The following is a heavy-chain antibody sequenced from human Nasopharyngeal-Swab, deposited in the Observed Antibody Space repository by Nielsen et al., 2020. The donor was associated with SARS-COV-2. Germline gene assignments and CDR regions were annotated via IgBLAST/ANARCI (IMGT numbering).Heavy chain of an antibody. Sequence: SETLSLTCTVSGGSISSSSYYWGWIRQPPGKGLEWIGSIYYSGSTYYNPSLKSRVTISVDTPKNQFSLKLSSVTAADTAVYYCARLTVLLWFGEPTYMDVWGKGTTVTVSS. CDR1: GGSISSSSYY. CDR2: IYYSGST. V-gene: IGHV4-39*01. CDR3: ARLTVLLWFGEPTYMDV. J-gene: IGHJ6*03. D-gene: IGHD3-10*01.